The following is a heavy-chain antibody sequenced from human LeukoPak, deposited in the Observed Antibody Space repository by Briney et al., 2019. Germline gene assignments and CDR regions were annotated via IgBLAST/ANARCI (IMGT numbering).Heavy chain of an antibody. CDR3: AKDSPRYYGSGSYYMN. Sequence: GGSLRLSCAASGFTFSSYAMSWVRQAPGKGLEWVSTIDSGGTTYYADSVKGRFTISRDSSKNTLYQQMNSLRAEDTAVHYCAKDSPRYYGSGSYYMNWGQGTLVTVSS. CDR1: GFTFSSYA. D-gene: IGHD3-10*01. V-gene: IGHV3-23*01. CDR2: IDSGGTT. J-gene: IGHJ4*02.